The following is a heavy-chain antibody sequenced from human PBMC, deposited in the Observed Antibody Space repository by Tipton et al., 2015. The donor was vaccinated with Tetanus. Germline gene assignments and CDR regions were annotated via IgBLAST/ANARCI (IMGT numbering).Heavy chain of an antibody. CDR3: ARDQGGGRVVRLNWFDP. V-gene: IGHV4-31*03. CDR2: IYYSGDT. D-gene: IGHD6-6*01. CDR1: GGSINSGGYF. J-gene: IGHJ5*02. Sequence: LRLSCSVSGGSINSGGYFWNWIRQQPGKGPEWIGYIYYSGDTFYNPSLKSRVTISVDTSKNQFSLNLRSVTAADTAVYYCARDQGGGRVVRLNWFDPWGQGILVTVSS.